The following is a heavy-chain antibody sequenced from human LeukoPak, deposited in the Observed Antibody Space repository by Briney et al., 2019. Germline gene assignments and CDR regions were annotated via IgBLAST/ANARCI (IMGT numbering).Heavy chain of an antibody. Sequence: RPSETLSLTCAAYSGSIRGYYWSWIRQTPGKGLEWIGEINHGGSTNYNPSLKSRVTISVDTSKKQFSLKLYSVAAADTAVYYCARREGIEAAGTDYWGQGTLVTVSS. CDR2: INHGGST. D-gene: IGHD6-13*01. CDR3: ARREGIEAAGTDY. V-gene: IGHV4-34*01. CDR1: SGSIRGYY. J-gene: IGHJ4*02.